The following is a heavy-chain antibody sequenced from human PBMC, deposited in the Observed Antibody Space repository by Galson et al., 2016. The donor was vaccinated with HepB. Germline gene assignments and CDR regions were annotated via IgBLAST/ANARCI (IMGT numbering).Heavy chain of an antibody. CDR1: RGSISSAGYY. Sequence: TLSLTCTVSRGSISSAGYYWSWIRQHPGKGLEWIGNIHYSGRTYYNPSLKSRVLILIDTAKNQFSLKVISVSAADTAVYYCVRRGDYGDYVGYFDYWGQGTLVTVSS. D-gene: IGHD4-17*01. V-gene: IGHV4-31*03. CDR2: IHYSGRT. CDR3: VRRGDYGDYVGYFDY. J-gene: IGHJ4*02.